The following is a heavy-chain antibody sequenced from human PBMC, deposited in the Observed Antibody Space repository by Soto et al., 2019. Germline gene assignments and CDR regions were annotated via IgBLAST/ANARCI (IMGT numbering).Heavy chain of an antibody. Sequence: ASVKGSCKASGYTFTSYGISWVRQAPGQGLEWMGWISAYNGNTNYAQKFQGRVSITRDTSASTAYMELSSLRSDDTAVYSCPRSAVRPSGGLIGPFDYWGQATVVTVSS. CDR3: PRSAVRPSGGLIGPFDY. V-gene: IGHV1-18*01. CDR2: ISAYNGNT. J-gene: IGHJ4*02. D-gene: IGHD3-16*02. CDR1: GYTFTSYG.